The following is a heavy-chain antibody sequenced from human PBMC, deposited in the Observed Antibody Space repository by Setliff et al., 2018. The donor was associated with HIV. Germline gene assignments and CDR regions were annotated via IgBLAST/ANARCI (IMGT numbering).Heavy chain of an antibody. V-gene: IGHV1-18*01. Sequence: ASVKVSCKVSGYTFLSYGISWVRQAPGQGLEWMGWISTYNRDTNSAQKFEDRLSLSTNSSTSTAYMELRSLRSDDTAIYFCASEVWEWFGGYFDNWGQGTPVTVSS. J-gene: IGHJ4*02. CDR2: ISTYNRDT. CDR1: GYTFLSYG. D-gene: IGHD3-3*01. CDR3: ASEVWEWFGGYFDN.